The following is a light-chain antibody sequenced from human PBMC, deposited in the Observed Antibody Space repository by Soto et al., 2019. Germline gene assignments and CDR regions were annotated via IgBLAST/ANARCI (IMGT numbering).Light chain of an antibody. CDR1: SSNIGSNY. J-gene: IGLJ7*01. V-gene: IGLV1-47*02. CDR2: SNN. Sequence: QSVLTQPPSASGTPGQRVTISCSGSSSNIGSNYVYWYQQLPGTAPKLLIYSNNQRPSGVPDRFSGSKSGTSASLAISGLRSEDEADYYCAAWDDSLRGVSVFGGGTQLTVL. CDR3: AAWDDSLRGVSV.